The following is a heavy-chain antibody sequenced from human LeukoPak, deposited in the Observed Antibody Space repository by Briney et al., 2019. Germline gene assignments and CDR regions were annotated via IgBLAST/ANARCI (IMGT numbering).Heavy chain of an antibody. V-gene: IGHV1-69*04. D-gene: IGHD3-22*01. CDR1: GGTFSSYA. CDR2: IIPILGIA. Sequence: ASVKVSCKASGGTFSSYAISWVRQAPGQGLEWMGRIIPILGIANYAQKFQGRVTITADKSTSTAYMELSSLRSEDTAVYYCARDLEIWEKPGDYYDSSGYYPVNHFDYWGQGTLVTVSS. CDR3: ARDLEIWEKPGDYYDSSGYYPVNHFDY. J-gene: IGHJ4*02.